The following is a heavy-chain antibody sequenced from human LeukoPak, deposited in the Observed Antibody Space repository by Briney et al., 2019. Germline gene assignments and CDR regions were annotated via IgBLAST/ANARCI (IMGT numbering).Heavy chain of an antibody. J-gene: IGHJ6*03. CDR3: AREYSGSYFYYYYYMDV. D-gene: IGHD1-26*01. V-gene: IGHV3-7*01. CDR1: GSTFSSYW. Sequence: GGSLRLSCAASGSTFSSYWMSWVRQAPGKGLEWVVNIKQDGSEKYYADSGKGRFTISRDNAKNSLYLQMNSLRAEDTAVYYCAREYSGSYFYYYYYMDVWGKGTTVTVSS. CDR2: IKQDGSEK.